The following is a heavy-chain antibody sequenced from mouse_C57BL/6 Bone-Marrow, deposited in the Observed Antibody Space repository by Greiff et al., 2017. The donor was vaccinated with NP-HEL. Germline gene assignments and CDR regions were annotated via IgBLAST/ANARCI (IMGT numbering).Heavy chain of an antibody. Sequence: QVQLQQPGTELVKPGASVKLSCKASGYTFTSYWMHLLKQRPGQGLEWIGNLNPTNGGTNDNKKFKTKAPLTVDKSSSTAYMQRSSLTSEDSAVYYCARDSGYAFDYWGQGTTLTVSS. CDR3: ARDSGYAFDY. J-gene: IGHJ2*01. CDR2: LNPTNGGT. CDR1: GYTFTSYW. V-gene: IGHV1-53*01. D-gene: IGHD3-2*02.